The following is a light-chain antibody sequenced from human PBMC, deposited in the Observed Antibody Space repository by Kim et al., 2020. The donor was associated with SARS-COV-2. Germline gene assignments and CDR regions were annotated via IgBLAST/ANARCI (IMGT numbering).Light chain of an antibody. CDR2: AVS. V-gene: IGKV1-9*01. CDR3: QHLKSFPLT. J-gene: IGKJ4*01. CDR1: QGISSY. Sequence: ASLGDRVTITCRASQGISSYLAGYQQKPGKAPKLLMYAVSTLQSEVPSRFSGSGSGTEFTLTISSLQPEDFATYYCQHLKSFPLTFGGGTKVDIK.